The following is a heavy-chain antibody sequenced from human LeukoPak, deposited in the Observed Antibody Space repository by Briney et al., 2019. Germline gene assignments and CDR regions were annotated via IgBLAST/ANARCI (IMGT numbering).Heavy chain of an antibody. CDR2: LSGSGGNT. J-gene: IGHJ4*02. D-gene: IGHD3-22*01. CDR1: GFTFSSYA. Sequence: QPGGSLRLSCAASGFTFSSYAMSWVRQAPGKGLEWVSTLSGSGGNTYYADSVKGRVTISRDNSKNTLYLQMNSLRAEDTAVYHCAKGSHYYDSADYFDYWGQGTLVTVSS. CDR3: AKGSHYYDSADYFDY. V-gene: IGHV3-23*01.